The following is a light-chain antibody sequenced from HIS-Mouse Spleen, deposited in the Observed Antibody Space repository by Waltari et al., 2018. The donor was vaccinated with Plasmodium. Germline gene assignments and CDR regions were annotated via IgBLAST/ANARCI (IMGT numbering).Light chain of an antibody. CDR3: QQYNNWSFT. J-gene: IGKJ3*01. CDR1: QSVSSN. Sequence: EIVMTQSPATLSVSAGERATLSCRASQSVSSNLAWYQQKPGQAPGLLIYGASTRATGIPARFSGSGSGTEFTLTISSLQSEDFAVYYCQQYNNWSFTFGPGTKVDIK. V-gene: IGKV3-15*01. CDR2: GAS.